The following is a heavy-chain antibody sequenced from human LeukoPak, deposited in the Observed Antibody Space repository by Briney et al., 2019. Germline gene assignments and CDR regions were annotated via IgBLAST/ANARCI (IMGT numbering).Heavy chain of an antibody. V-gene: IGHV3-21*01. CDR3: ETYDGAGRGY. J-gene: IGHJ4*02. CDR1: EFTFSRYS. CDR2: ISNAGTYK. Sequence: GGSLRLSCVASEFTFSRYSMNWVRQAPGKGLEWVSSISNAGTYKDYADSVKGRFTISRDNAKNSLYLQMGSLRVEDTAMYYCETYDGAGRGYWGQGTLVAVSS. D-gene: IGHD4/OR15-4a*01.